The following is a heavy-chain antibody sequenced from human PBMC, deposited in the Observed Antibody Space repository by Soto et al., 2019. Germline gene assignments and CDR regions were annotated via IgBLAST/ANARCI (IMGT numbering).Heavy chain of an antibody. CDR3: ARDFWRNGVCLDV. CDR1: GFIFTNCW. CDR2: INSDGSST. V-gene: IGHV3-74*01. J-gene: IGHJ6*02. Sequence: GGSLRLSCAASGFIFTNCWMHWVRQAPGKGLVWVSRINSDGSSTSYADSVKGRFTISRDNAKNTLYLQMNSLRAEDTAVFYCARDFWRNGVCLDVRGQGTTVTGSS. D-gene: IGHD2-8*01.